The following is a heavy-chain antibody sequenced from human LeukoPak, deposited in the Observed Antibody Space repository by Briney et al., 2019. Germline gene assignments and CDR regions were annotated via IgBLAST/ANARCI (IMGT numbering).Heavy chain of an antibody. D-gene: IGHD3-9*01. J-gene: IGHJ4*02. CDR3: AKGLFDWLSDSDY. Sequence: GGSLRLSCAASGFTFSGCAMSWVRQAQGKGREGVSAICGSGGTTYYADSVKGRFTISRDNSKDTLYLQMNSLRAEDTAVYYCAKGLFDWLSDSDYWGQGTLVTVSS. V-gene: IGHV3-23*01. CDR1: GFTFSGCA. CDR2: ICGSGGTT.